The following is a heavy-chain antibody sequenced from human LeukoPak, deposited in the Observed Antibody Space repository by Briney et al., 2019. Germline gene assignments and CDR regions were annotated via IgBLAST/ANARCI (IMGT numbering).Heavy chain of an antibody. J-gene: IGHJ4*02. Sequence: SETLSLTCTVSGGSISSGGYYWSWIRQHLGKGLEWIGYIYYSGSTYYNPSLKSRVTISVDTSKNQFSLKLSSVTAADTAVYYCAGGEGGYYSPFDYWGQGTLVTVSS. D-gene: IGHD3-22*01. CDR3: AGGEGGYYSPFDY. CDR2: IYYSGST. CDR1: GGSISSGGYY. V-gene: IGHV4-31*03.